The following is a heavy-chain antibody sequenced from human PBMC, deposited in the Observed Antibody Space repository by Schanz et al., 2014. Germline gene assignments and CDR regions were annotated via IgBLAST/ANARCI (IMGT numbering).Heavy chain of an antibody. D-gene: IGHD5-18*01. V-gene: IGHV1-18*01. CDR3: TRGGYSYALSAFDI. CDR2: ISPYNGNT. Sequence: QVQLVQSGAEVKKPGASVKVSCKASGYTTFTDYYIHWVRQAPGQGLEWMGWISPYNGNTNYALKLQGRVTMTTDTSTGTAYMELRSLRSDDTALYYCTRGGYSYALSAFDIWGQGTMVTVSS. J-gene: IGHJ3*02. CDR1: GYTTFTDYY.